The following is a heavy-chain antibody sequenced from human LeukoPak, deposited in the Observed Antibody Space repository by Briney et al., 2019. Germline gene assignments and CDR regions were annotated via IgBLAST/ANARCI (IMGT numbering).Heavy chain of an antibody. J-gene: IGHJ4*02. CDR2: IRNDGTLA. CDR1: GFTFTNHW. Sequence: GGSLRLSCVTSGFTFTNHWMHWVRQAPGQGLVWVARIRNDGTLANYADSVQGRFTISRDNAKNSLYLQMNSLRVEDTALYHCARKGLGGELGGFDSWGQGTLVTVSS. D-gene: IGHD1-7*01. V-gene: IGHV3-74*01. CDR3: ARKGLGGELGGFDS.